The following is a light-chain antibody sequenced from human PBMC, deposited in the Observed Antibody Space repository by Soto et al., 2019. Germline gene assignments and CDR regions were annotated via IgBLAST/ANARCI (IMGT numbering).Light chain of an antibody. CDR2: KAS. CDR1: QNINDW. Sequence: DIQVTQSPSTLSASVGDRVTINCRASQNINDWLAWYQQKSGKAPKVLIYKASSLESGVPSRFSGSGSGTEFTLTISSLQTEDFATYYCQQYGANSPWTIGQGTKVEIK. J-gene: IGKJ1*01. V-gene: IGKV1-5*03. CDR3: QQYGANSPWT.